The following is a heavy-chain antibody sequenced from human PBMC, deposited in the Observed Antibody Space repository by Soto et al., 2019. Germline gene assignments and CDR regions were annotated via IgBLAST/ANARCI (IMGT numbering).Heavy chain of an antibody. CDR1: GLRFGTFW. J-gene: IGHJ4*02. CDR3: AKGHV. Sequence: GGSLRLSCVVSGLRFGTFWMSWVRQAPGKGPEWVASMNADGSEKYYVDSVRGRFTISGDNAKNSLYLEMSSLRGEDTAVYYCAKGHVRGLGTLVTVSS. V-gene: IGHV3-7*05. CDR2: MNADGSEK.